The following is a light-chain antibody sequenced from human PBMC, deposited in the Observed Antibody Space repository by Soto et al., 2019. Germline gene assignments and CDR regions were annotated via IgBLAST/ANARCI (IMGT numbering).Light chain of an antibody. J-gene: IGKJ1*01. CDR1: QGLANY. V-gene: IGKV1-27*01. CDR3: QRSNCAPRT. Sequence: SEASLSVSLGAGVFIXSRASQGLANYLALYQHKPGKVTNLLIYAASTLQSGVPSRFSGGGSGTEFTLTMSCLQPEDVAPYFCQRSNCAPRTFGQGTKVDIK. CDR2: AAS.